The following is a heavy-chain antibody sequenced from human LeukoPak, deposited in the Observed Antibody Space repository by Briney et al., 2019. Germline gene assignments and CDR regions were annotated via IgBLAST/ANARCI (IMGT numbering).Heavy chain of an antibody. CDR1: GYTFTGYY. CDR2: ISAYNGNT. J-gene: IGHJ6*03. V-gene: IGHV1-18*04. D-gene: IGHD6-19*01. Sequence: ASVKVSCKASGYTFTGYYMHWVRQAPGQGLEWMGWISAYNGNTNYAQKLQGRVTMTTDTSTSTAYMELRSLRSDDTAVYYCARVDSSGWYPYYYYYYYMDVWGKGTTVTVSS. CDR3: ARVDSSGWYPYYYYYYYMDV.